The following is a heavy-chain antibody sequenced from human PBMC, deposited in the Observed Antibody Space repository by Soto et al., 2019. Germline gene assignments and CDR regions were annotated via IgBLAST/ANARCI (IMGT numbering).Heavy chain of an antibody. Sequence: QITLKESGPTLVKPTQTPTLTCTFSGFSLSTSGVGVGWIRQPPGKALEWLALIYWDDDKRYSPSLKSRLTITKDTSKNQVVLTMTNMDPVDTATYYCAHAPLHTANGAFDIWGQGTMVTVSS. D-gene: IGHD2-8*01. CDR3: AHAPLHTANGAFDI. CDR2: IYWDDDK. CDR1: GFSLSTSGVG. J-gene: IGHJ3*02. V-gene: IGHV2-5*02.